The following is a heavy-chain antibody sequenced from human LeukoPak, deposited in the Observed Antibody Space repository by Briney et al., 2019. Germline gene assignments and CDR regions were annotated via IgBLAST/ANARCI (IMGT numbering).Heavy chain of an antibody. D-gene: IGHD2-15*01. J-gene: IGHJ4*02. Sequence: GGSLRLSRAASGFTFSSYAMSWVRQAPGKGLEWVSAISGSGGSTYYADSVKGRFTISRDNSKNTLYLQMNSLRAEDTAVYYCANFERYCSGGSCDRVDYWGQGTLVTVSS. V-gene: IGHV3-23*01. CDR1: GFTFSSYA. CDR3: ANFERYCSGGSCDRVDY. CDR2: ISGSGGST.